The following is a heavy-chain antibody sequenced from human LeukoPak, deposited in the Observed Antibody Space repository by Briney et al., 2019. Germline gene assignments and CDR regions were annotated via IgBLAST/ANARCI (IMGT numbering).Heavy chain of an antibody. J-gene: IGHJ6*03. CDR1: GYTLTGYY. D-gene: IGHD2-2*02. Sequence: WASVKVSCKASGYTLTGYYMHWVRQAPGQGLEWMGWINPNSGGTNYAQKFQGRVTMTRDTSISTAYMELSRLRSDDTAVYYCARGPIGELLYGYYYYYYMDVWGKGTTVTVSS. CDR3: ARGPIGELLYGYYYYYYMDV. V-gene: IGHV1-2*02. CDR2: INPNSGGT.